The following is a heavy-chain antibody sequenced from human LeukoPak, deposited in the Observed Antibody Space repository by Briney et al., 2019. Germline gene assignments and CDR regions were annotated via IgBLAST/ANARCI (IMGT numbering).Heavy chain of an antibody. CDR2: MYHSGSP. V-gene: IGHV4-59*01. J-gene: IGHJ5*02. D-gene: IGHD3-22*01. CDR3: ARGGHYDTSGYYAVVDL. Sequence: PSETLSLTCSVSGASISSYYWSWIRQPPAKGPEWIGDMYHSGSPNYNPSLYSRLTISIDTSNSQFSLRLTSVTAADTAVYYCARGGHYDTSGYYAVVDLWGQGTLVTVSS. CDR1: GASISSYY.